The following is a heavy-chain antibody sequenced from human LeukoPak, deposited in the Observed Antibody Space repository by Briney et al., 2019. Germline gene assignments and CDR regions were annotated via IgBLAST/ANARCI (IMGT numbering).Heavy chain of an antibody. Sequence: GFISAYNSNTNFAQTLQRRVTMTTDTSTSTAYMELKSLRSDDTAIYYCARDPYSNPYYFDFWGQGTLVTVSS. V-gene: IGHV1-18*01. D-gene: IGHD1-26*01. CDR2: ISAYNSNT. CDR3: ARDPYSNPYYFDF. J-gene: IGHJ4*02.